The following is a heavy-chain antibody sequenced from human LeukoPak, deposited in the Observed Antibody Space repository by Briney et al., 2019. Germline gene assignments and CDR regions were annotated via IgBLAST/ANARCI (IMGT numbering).Heavy chain of an antibody. J-gene: IGHJ4*02. CDR1: GGTFSSYA. CDR2: VIPIFGTA. V-gene: IGHV1-69*05. CDR3: ATERLGILYYFDC. Sequence: ASVKVSCKASGGTFSSYAISWVRQAPGQGLEWMGGVIPIFGTANYAQKFQGRVTITTDESTSTAYMELSSLRSEDTAVYYCATERLGILYYFDCWGQGTLVTVSS. D-gene: IGHD7-27*01.